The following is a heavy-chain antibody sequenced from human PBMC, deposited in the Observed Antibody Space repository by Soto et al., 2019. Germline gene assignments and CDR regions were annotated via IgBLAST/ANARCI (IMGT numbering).Heavy chain of an antibody. D-gene: IGHD6-25*01. CDR2: MNPKTGNT. CDR3: ARGRVEHNSGRGFDS. V-gene: IGHV1-8*02. CDR1: GYTDTSYD. Sequence: QVQLVQSGAEVKKPGASVKVSCKASGYTDTSYDINWVRQATGQGLEWMGWMNPKTGNTGYAQKFQGRVTMTRSTSISTAYMELSSPRFEDTAVYYCARGRVEHNSGRGFDSWGQGTLVTVSA. J-gene: IGHJ4*02.